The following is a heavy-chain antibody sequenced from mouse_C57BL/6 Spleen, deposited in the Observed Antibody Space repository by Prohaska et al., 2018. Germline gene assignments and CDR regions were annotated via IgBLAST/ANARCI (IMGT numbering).Heavy chain of an antibody. V-gene: IGHV1-64*01. J-gene: IGHJ1*03. CDR2: IHPNSGST. D-gene: IGHD2-1*01. Sequence: QVQLQQPGAELVKPGASVKLSCKASGYTFTSYWMHWVKQRPGQGLEWIGMIHPNSGSTNYNEKFKSKATLTVDKSSSTAYMQLSSLTSEDSAVYYCARRKGKRYFDVWGTGTTVTVSS. CDR1: GYTFTSYW. CDR3: ARRKGKRYFDV.